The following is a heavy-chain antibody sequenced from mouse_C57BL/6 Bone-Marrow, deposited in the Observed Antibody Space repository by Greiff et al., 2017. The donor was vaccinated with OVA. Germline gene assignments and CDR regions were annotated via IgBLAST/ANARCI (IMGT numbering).Heavy chain of an antibody. CDR1: GYTFTSYW. D-gene: IGHD2-5*01. CDR3: AREEYYSNYGWYFDV. V-gene: IGHV1-59*01. Sequence: VKLQQPGAELVRPGTSVKLSCKASGYTFTSYWMHWVKQRPGQGLEWIGVIDPSDSYTNYNQKFKGKATLTVDTSSSTAYMPLSSLTSEDSAVYYCAREEYYSNYGWYFDVWGTGTTVTVSS. CDR2: IDPSDSYT. J-gene: IGHJ1*03.